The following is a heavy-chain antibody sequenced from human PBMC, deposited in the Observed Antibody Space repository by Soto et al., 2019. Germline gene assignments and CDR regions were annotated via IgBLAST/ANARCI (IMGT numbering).Heavy chain of an antibody. CDR2: IYYSGSS. J-gene: IGHJ5*02. Sequence: SETLSLTCTVSGGSISSGDYYWSWIRQPPGKGLEWIGYIYYSGSSYYNPSLKSRVSISIDTSKNQFSLKLSSVTAADTAVYYCARSRISIFGILIIGSYFDPWGQGSLVTVSS. CDR3: ARSRISIFGILIIGSYFDP. CDR1: GGSISSGDYY. D-gene: IGHD3-3*01. V-gene: IGHV4-30-4*01.